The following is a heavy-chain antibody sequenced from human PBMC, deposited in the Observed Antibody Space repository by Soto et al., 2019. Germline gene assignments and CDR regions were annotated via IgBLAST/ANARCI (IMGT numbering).Heavy chain of an antibody. CDR3: AGLKYYHASDYLVH. V-gene: IGHV1-69*13. J-gene: IGHJ4*02. CDR2: IIPIFGTA. Sequence: SVKVSCKASGGTFRSYAISWVRQAPGQGLEWMGGIIPIFGTANYAQKFQGRVTITADESTSTAYMELSSLRSEDTAVYYCAGLKYYHASDYLVHWGQGTRVTVSS. D-gene: IGHD3-22*01. CDR1: GGTFRSYA.